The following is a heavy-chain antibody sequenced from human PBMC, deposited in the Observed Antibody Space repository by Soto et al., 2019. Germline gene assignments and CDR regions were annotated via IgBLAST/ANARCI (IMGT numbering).Heavy chain of an antibody. CDR1: GFTFSSYG. CDR2: ISYDGSNK. CDR3: AKSLTLYYYGMDV. J-gene: IGHJ6*02. V-gene: IGHV3-30*18. Sequence: GGSLRLSCAASGFTFSSYGMHWVRQAPGKGLEWVVVISYDGSNKYYADSVKGRFTISRDNSKNTLYLQMNSLRAEDTAVYYCAKSLTLYYYGMDVWGQGTTVTVSS.